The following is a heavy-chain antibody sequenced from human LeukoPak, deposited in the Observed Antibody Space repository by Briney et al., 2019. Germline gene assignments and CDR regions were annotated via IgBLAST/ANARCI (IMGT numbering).Heavy chain of an antibody. D-gene: IGHD2-15*01. CDR1: GFTFSSFG. V-gene: IGHV3-30*02. J-gene: IGHJ4*02. CDR3: AKQYCSGGSCYSGDYFDY. CDR2: IRYDGSNK. Sequence: GGSLRLSCAASGFTFSSFGMHWVRQAPGKGLEWVAFIRYDGSNKYYAESVQGRFTISRDNSKNTLYMQMNSLRTEDTAVYYCAKQYCSGGSCYSGDYFDYWGQGSLITVSS.